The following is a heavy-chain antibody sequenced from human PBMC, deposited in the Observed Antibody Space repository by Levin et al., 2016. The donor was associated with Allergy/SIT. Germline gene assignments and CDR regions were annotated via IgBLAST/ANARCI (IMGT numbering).Heavy chain of an antibody. D-gene: IGHD2-8*01. CDR3: TRGYCSNGVCVVFDY. Sequence: GESLKISCAVSGFTFSGSAMHWVRQASGKGLEWVGRIRSKENSYATAYTASLKGRFTISRDDSKNTAYLQMNGLITEDTAVYFCTRGYCSNGVCVVFDYWGQGTLVTVSS. CDR1: GFTFSGSA. CDR2: IRSKENSYAT. J-gene: IGHJ4*02. V-gene: IGHV3-73*01.